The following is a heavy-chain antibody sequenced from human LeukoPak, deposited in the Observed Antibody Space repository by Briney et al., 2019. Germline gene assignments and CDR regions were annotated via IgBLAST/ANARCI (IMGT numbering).Heavy chain of an antibody. Sequence: SETLSLTCAVYGGSFSGYYWSWIRQPPGKGLEWIGEINHSGSTNYNPSLKSRVTISVDTSKNQFSLELSSVTAADTAVYYCARRKWLPRRWYYFDYWGQGTLVTVSS. V-gene: IGHV4-34*01. D-gene: IGHD6-19*01. CDR1: GGSFSGYY. J-gene: IGHJ4*02. CDR2: INHSGST. CDR3: ARRKWLPRRWYYFDY.